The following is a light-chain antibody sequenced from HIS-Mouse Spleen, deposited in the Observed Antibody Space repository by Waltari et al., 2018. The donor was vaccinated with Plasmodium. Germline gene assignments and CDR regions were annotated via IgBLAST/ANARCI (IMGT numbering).Light chain of an antibody. J-gene: IGLJ2*01. CDR2: EVS. CDR1: NSAVGGSNY. V-gene: IGLV2-8*01. Sequence: QSAPTQPPSASGSPGQSVTISCTATNSAVGGSNYVPWYQQHPGKAPKLMIYEVSKRPSGVPDRFSGSKSGNTASLTVSGLQAEDEADYYCSSYAGSNNLVFGGGTKLTVL. CDR3: SSYAGSNNLV.